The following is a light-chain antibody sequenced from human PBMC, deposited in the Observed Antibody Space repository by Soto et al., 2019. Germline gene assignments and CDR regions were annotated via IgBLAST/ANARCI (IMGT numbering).Light chain of an antibody. CDR2: EVS. CDR3: SVYTRTSTYV. CDR1: SSDIGGYNY. J-gene: IGLJ1*01. Sequence: QSVLTQPPSASGSPGQSVTISCTGTSSDIGGYNYVSWYQQHPGKAPKLMIYEVSKRPSGVPDRFSGSKSGNTASLTVSGLQAEDEADYYCSVYTRTSTYVFGTGTKLTVL. V-gene: IGLV2-8*01.